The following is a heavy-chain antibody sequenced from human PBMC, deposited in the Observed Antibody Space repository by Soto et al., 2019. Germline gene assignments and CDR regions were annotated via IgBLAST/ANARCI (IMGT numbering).Heavy chain of an antibody. J-gene: IGHJ4*02. D-gene: IGHD3-3*01. Sequence: QVQLQESGPGLVKSSETLSLTCTVSGGSIRSYYWTWIRQPPGRGLEWIGHLYYGGRANYNPSLKSRVTISMDTSKNQFSLRLTSVTAADTAVYYCAGEGALATFGVVWGQGTRVTVSS. CDR2: LYYGGRA. CDR1: GGSIRSYY. V-gene: IGHV4-59*01. CDR3: AGEGALATFGVV.